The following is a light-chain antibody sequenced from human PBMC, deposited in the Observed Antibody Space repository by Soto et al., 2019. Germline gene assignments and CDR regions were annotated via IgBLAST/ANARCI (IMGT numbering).Light chain of an antibody. J-gene: IGKJ5*01. V-gene: IGKV3-20*01. Sequence: EIVLTQSSGTLSLSPGERATLSCSASQSIRSSSLAWYQQKPGQAPRLLIYDASSRATGITDRFSGSGSGTDFTLTISRLEPEDFAVYYCQQYGNSPITFGQGTRLEIK. CDR2: DAS. CDR1: QSIRSSS. CDR3: QQYGNSPIT.